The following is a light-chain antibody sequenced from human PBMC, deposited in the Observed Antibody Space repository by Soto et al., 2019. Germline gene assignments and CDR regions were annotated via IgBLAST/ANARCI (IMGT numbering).Light chain of an antibody. CDR2: AIS. CDR3: QQFGSSWWT. V-gene: IGKV3-20*01. J-gene: IGKJ1*01. CDR1: ETVYDRQ. Sequence: IVLTQSPGTLSASPGERATLSCRSSETVYDRQLAWYQQRAGQAPRLLIYAISTRAAGIPDRFSGSGSGTDFTLTISRVEPADSAMYYCQQFGSSWWTFAQGTKVE.